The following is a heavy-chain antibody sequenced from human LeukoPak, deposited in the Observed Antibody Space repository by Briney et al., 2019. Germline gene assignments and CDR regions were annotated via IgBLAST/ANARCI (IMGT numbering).Heavy chain of an antibody. J-gene: IGHJ4*02. CDR1: GGSISSGGYS. Sequence: PSQTLSLTCAVSGGSISSGGYSWSWIRQPPGNGLEWIGYIYHSGSTYYNPSLKSRVTISVDRSKNQFSLKLSSVTAADTAVYYCARGGNYYDSSGYSDVPYYFDYWGQGTLVTVSS. CDR2: IYHSGST. D-gene: IGHD3-22*01. V-gene: IGHV4-30-2*01. CDR3: ARGGNYYDSSGYSDVPYYFDY.